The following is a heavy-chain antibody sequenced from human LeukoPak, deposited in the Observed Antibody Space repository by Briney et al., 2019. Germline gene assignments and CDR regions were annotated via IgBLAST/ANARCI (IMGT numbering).Heavy chain of an antibody. J-gene: IGHJ4*02. V-gene: IGHV1-2*02. CDR3: ARASSLRY. D-gene: IGHD2-2*01. Sequence: ASVKVSCKASGYTFSAYYLHWVRQAPGQGLEWMGWINPDSGGTKYAQKFQGRVTMTRDTSISTAYMEVSRLTSDDTAIYYCARASSLRYRGQGTLVTVSS. CDR2: INPDSGGT. CDR1: GYTFSAYY.